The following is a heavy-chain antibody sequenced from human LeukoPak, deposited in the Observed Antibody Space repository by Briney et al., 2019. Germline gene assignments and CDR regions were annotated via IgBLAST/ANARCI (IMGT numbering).Heavy chain of an antibody. CDR2: INHSGST. D-gene: IGHD5-24*01. J-gene: IGHJ4*02. Sequence: SETLSLTCTVSGVSFSSRPYYWSWIRQPPGKGLEWIGEINHSGSTNYNPSLKSRVTISVDTSKNQFSLKLSSVTAADTAVYYCARVWEMATMDYWGQGTLVTVSS. CDR1: GVSFSSRPYY. V-gene: IGHV4-34*01. CDR3: ARVWEMATMDY.